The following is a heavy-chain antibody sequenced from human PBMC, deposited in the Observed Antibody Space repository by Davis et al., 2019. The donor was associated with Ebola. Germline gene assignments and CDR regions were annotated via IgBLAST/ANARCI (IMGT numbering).Heavy chain of an antibody. J-gene: IGHJ4*02. CDR3: AREGASITMVDFDY. D-gene: IGHD3-10*01. CDR2: IWYDGSNK. CDR1: GFTFSSYG. Sequence: GGSLRLSCAASGFTFSSYGMHWVRQAPGKGLEWVAVIWYDGSNKYYADSVKGRFTISRDNSKNTLYLQMNSLRAEDTAVYYCAREGASITMVDFDYWGQGTLVTVSS. V-gene: IGHV3-33*01.